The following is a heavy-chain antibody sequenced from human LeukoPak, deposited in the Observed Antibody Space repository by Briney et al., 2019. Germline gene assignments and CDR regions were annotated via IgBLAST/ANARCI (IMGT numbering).Heavy chain of an antibody. D-gene: IGHD6-19*01. Sequence: PGGSLRLSCAASGFSFSVYEIHWVRQAPGKGLEWIADISSSGTTTYYADSVKGRFTISRDNAKNSLYLQMNSLGAEDTAVYYRTTLTVASNFDYWGQGTLVTVSS. CDR3: TTLTVASNFDY. V-gene: IGHV3-48*03. J-gene: IGHJ4*02. CDR1: GFSFSVYE. CDR2: ISSSGTTT.